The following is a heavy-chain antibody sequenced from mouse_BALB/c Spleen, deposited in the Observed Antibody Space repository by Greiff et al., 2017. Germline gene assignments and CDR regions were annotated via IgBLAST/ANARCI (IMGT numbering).Heavy chain of an antibody. CDR1: GYTFTSYV. D-gene: IGHD2-3*01. J-gene: IGHJ3*01. V-gene: IGHV1-14*01. Sequence: EVQLQQSGPELVKPGASVKMSCTASGYTFTSYVMHWVKQKPGQGLEWIGYINPYNDGTKYNEKFKGKATLTSDKSSSTAYMELSSLTSEDSAVYYCARSDGYYWFAYWGQGTLVTVSA. CDR2: INPYNDGT. CDR3: ARSDGYYWFAY.